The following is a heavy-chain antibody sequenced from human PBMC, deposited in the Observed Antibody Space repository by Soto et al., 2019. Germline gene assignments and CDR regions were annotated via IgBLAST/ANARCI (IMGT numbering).Heavy chain of an antibody. V-gene: IGHV6-1*01. CDR2: TYYRSKWYN. CDR3: ARDSGSGSYLGYYYYGMDV. D-gene: IGHD3-10*01. CDR1: GDSVSSNSAA. Sequence: SQTLSLTCAISGDSVSSNSAAWNWIRKSPSRGLEWLGRTYYRSKWYNDYAVSVKSRITINPDTSKNQFSLQLNSVTPEDTAVYYCARDSGSGSYLGYYYYGMDVWGQGTTVTVSS. J-gene: IGHJ6*02.